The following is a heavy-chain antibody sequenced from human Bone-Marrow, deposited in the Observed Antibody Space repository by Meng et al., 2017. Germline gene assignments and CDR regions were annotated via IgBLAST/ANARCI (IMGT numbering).Heavy chain of an antibody. CDR2: INHSGGT. J-gene: IGHJ4*02. V-gene: IGHV4-34*01. D-gene: IGHD1-1*01. CDR3: ARGQLILRT. Sequence: QLLLQPWGAGLLNPSETLTLTCTVYGESFNNGYYWTWIRQPPGKGLEWIGEINHSGGTDYNPSLKSRVTISQDTSKNQFSLKLNSVTAADTAVYFCARGQLILRTWGQGTLVTVSS. CDR1: GESFNNGYY.